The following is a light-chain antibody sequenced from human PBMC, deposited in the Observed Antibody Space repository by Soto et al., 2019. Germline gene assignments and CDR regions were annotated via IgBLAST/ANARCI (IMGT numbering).Light chain of an antibody. CDR3: QQYNDYSRT. J-gene: IGKJ1*01. V-gene: IGKV1-5*03. CDR1: QSISGW. Sequence: DIQMTQSPSTLSASVGDRVTITCRASQSISGWLAWYQQKPGKAPKLLIYKATHLESGVPSRFSGSGSGTEVTLTISSLHSDDSATYYCQQYNDYSRTFGQGTKVEIK. CDR2: KAT.